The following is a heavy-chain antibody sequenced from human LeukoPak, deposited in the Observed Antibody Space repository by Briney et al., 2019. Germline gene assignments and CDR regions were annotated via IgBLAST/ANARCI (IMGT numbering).Heavy chain of an antibody. CDR2: IIPILGTV. CDR3: ARDPYCSGSSCSIPYFDY. CDR1: GYTFTGYY. D-gene: IGHD2-15*01. J-gene: IGHJ4*02. V-gene: IGHV1-69*13. Sequence: SVKVSCKASGYTFTGYYMHWVRQAPGQGLEWMGGIIPILGTVNYAREFQGRVTITAGESTSTAYMELSSLRPEDTAVYYCARDPYCSGSSCSIPYFDYWGQGTLVTVSS.